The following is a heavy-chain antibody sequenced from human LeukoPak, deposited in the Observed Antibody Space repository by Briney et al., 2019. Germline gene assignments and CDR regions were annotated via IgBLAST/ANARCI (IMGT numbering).Heavy chain of an antibody. CDR2: ISSSSSYI. V-gene: IGHV3-21*01. CDR1: GFTVSSNY. Sequence: GGSLRLSCAASGFTVSSNYMSWVRQAPGKGLEWVSSISSSSSYIYYADSVKGRFTISRDNAKNSLYLQMNSLRAEDTAVYYCARDEGGNYRDWGQGTLVTVSS. CDR3: ARDEGGNYRD. J-gene: IGHJ4*02. D-gene: IGHD4-23*01.